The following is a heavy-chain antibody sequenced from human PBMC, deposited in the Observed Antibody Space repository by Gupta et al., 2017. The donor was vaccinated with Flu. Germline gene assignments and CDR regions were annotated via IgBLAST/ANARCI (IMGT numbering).Heavy chain of an antibody. J-gene: IGHJ4*02. Sequence: SVVSVCITSYDWVWIRQSPGKGLESIGYVYYSGRTNYNPPLRSRVAISVDASKNQFSLNLTSVTAADTALYYCARRETWGDPSVDYWGQGTLVTVSS. CDR3: ARRETWGDPSVDY. V-gene: IGHV4-61*06. CDR2: VYYSGRT. CDR1: VVSVCITSYD. D-gene: IGHD2-21*02.